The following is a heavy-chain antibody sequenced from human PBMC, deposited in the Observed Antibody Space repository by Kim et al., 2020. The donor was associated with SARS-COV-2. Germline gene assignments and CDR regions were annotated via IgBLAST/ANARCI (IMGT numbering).Heavy chain of an antibody. CDR2: ISYDGLTK. V-gene: IGHV3-30*18. Sequence: GGSLRLSCAVSGFTFNIYGMHWVRQVPGKGLEWLTVISYDGLTKVYADSVKGRFIVSRDNSRNTLFLQMNSLRVENTALYYCAKDLSYCSGGSCYSAQGSDLWGPGTLVTVSS. J-gene: IGHJ5*02. CDR1: GFTFNIYG. CDR3: AKDLSYCSGGSCYSAQGSDL. D-gene: IGHD2-15*01.